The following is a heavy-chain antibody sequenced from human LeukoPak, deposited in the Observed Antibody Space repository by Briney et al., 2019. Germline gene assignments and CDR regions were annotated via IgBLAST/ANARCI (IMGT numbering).Heavy chain of an antibody. Sequence: GGSLRLSCAASGFTVSSNYMSWVRQAPGKGLEWVSVIYSGGSTYYADSVTGRFTISRDNSKNTLYLQMNSLRAEDTAVYYCARGCSSTSCYMNEYYFDYWGQGTLVTVSS. CDR1: GFTVSSNY. V-gene: IGHV3-66*02. D-gene: IGHD2-2*02. CDR2: IYSGGST. J-gene: IGHJ4*02. CDR3: ARGCSSTSCYMNEYYFDY.